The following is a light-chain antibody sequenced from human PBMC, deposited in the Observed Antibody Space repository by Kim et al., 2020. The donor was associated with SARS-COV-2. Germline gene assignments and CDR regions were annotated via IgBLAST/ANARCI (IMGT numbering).Light chain of an antibody. CDR1: NIGSKS. CDR3: QVWDSSSDHWV. Sequence: SYELTQPPSVSVAPGKTARITCGGNNIGSKSVHWYQQKPGQAPVLVIYYDSDRPSGIPERFSGSTSGNTATLTISRVEAGDEADYYSQVWDSSSDHWVFG. V-gene: IGLV3-21*04. J-gene: IGLJ3*02. CDR2: YDS.